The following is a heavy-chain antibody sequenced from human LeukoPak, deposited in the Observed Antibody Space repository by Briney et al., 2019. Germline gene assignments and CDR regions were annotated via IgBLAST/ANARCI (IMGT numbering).Heavy chain of an antibody. V-gene: IGHV3-21*01. D-gene: IGHD3-9*01. CDR3: ARTYYDILTGYNPYFDY. CDR2: ITASSTAI. Sequence: GGSLRLSCVASGFTFSRYDMHWVRQAPGKGLEWVSSITASSTAIYSADSVKGRFTISRDNAKNFLYLQMNSLRAEDTAVYYCARTYYDILTGYNPYFDYWGQGILVTVSS. J-gene: IGHJ4*02. CDR1: GFTFSRYD.